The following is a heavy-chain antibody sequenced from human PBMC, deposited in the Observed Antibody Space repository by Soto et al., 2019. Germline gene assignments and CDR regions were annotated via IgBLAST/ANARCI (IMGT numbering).Heavy chain of an antibody. Sequence: PGGSLRLSCAASGFTFSSYGMHWVRQAPGKGLEWVAVISYDGSNKYYADSVKGRFTISRDNSKNTQYLQMNSLRAEDTVVYYCAKSWYRYSSSQEYFDYWGQGTLVTVSS. J-gene: IGHJ4*02. CDR2: ISYDGSNK. CDR1: GFTFSSYG. CDR3: AKSWYRYSSSQEYFDY. D-gene: IGHD6-13*01. V-gene: IGHV3-30*18.